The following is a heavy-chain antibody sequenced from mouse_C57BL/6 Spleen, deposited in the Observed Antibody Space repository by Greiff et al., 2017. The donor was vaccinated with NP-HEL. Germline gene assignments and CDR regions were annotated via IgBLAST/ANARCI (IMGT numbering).Heavy chain of an antibody. V-gene: IGHV5-4*03. CDR1: GFTFSSYA. CDR2: ISDGGSYT. J-gene: IGHJ2*01. CDR3: ARGQFITTVVAPFFDY. D-gene: IGHD1-1*01. Sequence: EVMLMESGGGLVKPGGSLKLSCAASGFTFSSYAMSWVRQTPEKRLEWVATISDGGSYTYYPDNVKGRFTISRDNAMNNLYLQMSHLKSEDTAMYYCARGQFITTVVAPFFDYWGQGTTLTVSS.